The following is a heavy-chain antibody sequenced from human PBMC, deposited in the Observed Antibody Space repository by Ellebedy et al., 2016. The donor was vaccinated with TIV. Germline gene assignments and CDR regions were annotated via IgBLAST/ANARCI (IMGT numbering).Heavy chain of an antibody. CDR3: ARDRGTPDAFDI. CDR2: INADQSST. CDR1: GFTFSVYW. V-gene: IGHV3-74*01. D-gene: IGHD1-26*01. Sequence: GESLKISXAASGFTFSVYWMHWVRQAPGEGLVWVSHINADQSSTNYADSVKGRFTISRDNAKNTLYLQMNSLRAEDTAVYYCARDRGTPDAFDIWGQGTMVTVSS. J-gene: IGHJ3*02.